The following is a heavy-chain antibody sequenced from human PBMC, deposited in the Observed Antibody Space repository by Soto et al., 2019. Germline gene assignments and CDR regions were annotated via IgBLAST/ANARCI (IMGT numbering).Heavy chain of an antibody. V-gene: IGHV3-9*01. Sequence: GGSLRLSCAASGFTLDDYTMHLVRQAPGKGLEWVAGVGWNGGDIVYADSVKGRFTVSRDNTKNSLYLEMNSLRTEDTAIYYCAKDRAVVVPVSTSYFHYYGLEVWGQGTKVTVSS. CDR2: VGWNGGDI. D-gene: IGHD2-2*01. CDR1: GFTLDDYT. J-gene: IGHJ6*02. CDR3: AKDRAVVVPVSTSYFHYYGLEV.